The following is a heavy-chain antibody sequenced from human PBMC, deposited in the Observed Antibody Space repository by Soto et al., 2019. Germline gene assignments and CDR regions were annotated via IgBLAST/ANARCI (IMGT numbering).Heavy chain of an antibody. CDR2: ISAYYGNT. CDR3: ARKNCGDTTCYDHLGYFDF. CDR1: GYTFTNFG. J-gene: IGHJ4*02. V-gene: IGHV1-18*01. D-gene: IGHD2-2*01. Sequence: QVQLVQSGAEVKKPGASVTVSCKASGYTFTNFGINWVRQAPGQGLEWMGWISAYYGNTNYAQKLQGRVTMSTDTSKNTVYMKLTSLRSDDTAVYYCARKNCGDTTCYDHLGYFDFWGQRALVTVSS.